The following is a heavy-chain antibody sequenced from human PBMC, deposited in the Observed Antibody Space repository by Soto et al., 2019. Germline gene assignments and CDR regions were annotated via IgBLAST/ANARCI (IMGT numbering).Heavy chain of an antibody. CDR3: ATQVIDYFDY. J-gene: IGHJ4*02. Sequence: GASVKVSCKASGYTFTGYYMHWVRQAPGQGLEWMGWINPNSGGTNYAQKFQGWVTMTRDTSISTAYMELSSLRSEDTAVYYCATQVIDYFDYWGQGTLVTVSS. V-gene: IGHV1-2*04. D-gene: IGHD3-22*01. CDR1: GYTFTGYY. CDR2: INPNSGGT.